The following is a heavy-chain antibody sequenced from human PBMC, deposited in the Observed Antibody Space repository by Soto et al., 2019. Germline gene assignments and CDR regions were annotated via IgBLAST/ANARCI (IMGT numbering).Heavy chain of an antibody. CDR3: ARGIYCSGGSCQDNFDY. CDR1: GGSFSGYY. Sequence: PSETLSLTCAVYGGSFSGYYWSWIRQPPGKGLEWIGEINHSGSTNYNPSLKSRVTISVDTYKNQFSLKLSSVTAADTAVYHCARGIYCSGGSCQDNFDYWGQGTLVTVS. J-gene: IGHJ4*02. CDR2: INHSGST. V-gene: IGHV4-34*01. D-gene: IGHD2-15*01.